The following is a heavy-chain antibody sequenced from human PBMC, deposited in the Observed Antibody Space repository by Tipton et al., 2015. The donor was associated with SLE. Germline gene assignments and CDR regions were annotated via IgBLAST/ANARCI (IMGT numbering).Heavy chain of an antibody. J-gene: IGHJ4*02. V-gene: IGHV3-21*01. D-gene: IGHD1-26*01. CDR3: ARVGHTTMDS. CDR2: ISTTSSDK. CDR1: GLRFSDFH. Sequence: SLRLSCAASGLRFSDFHLNWVRQAPGKGLEWVSSISTTSSDKFYADSVAGRFSISRDNARNLLFLQMNSLSAEDSAVYFCARVGHTTMDSWGQGTLVTVSS.